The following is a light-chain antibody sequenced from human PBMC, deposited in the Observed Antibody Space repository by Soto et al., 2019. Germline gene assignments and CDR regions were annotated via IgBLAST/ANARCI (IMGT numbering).Light chain of an antibody. CDR3: QQRYDWPPLT. Sequence: EIVLTQSPATLSLSPGERATLSCRASQSVSSYLAWYQQKPGQAPRLLIYDASNRATGIPARFSGSGSETDFTLTISSLEPEDSAVYYCQQRYDWPPLTFGGGTKVEIK. V-gene: IGKV3-11*01. J-gene: IGKJ4*01. CDR2: DAS. CDR1: QSVSSY.